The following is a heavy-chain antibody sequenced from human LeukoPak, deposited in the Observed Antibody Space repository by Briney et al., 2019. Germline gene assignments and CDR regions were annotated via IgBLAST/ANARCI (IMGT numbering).Heavy chain of an antibody. CDR3: TRGPGQWGYEY. CDR2: INPNGDGT. Sequence: ASVKVSCTASGYTFTDYYMHWVRQAPGQGLEWMGWINPNGDGTNYAQNFQGRVTMTRDTSISTDYMELSSLRSDEAAVYDCTRGPGQWGYEYWGQGTLVTVSS. J-gene: IGHJ4*02. D-gene: IGHD6-19*01. CDR1: GYTFTDYY. V-gene: IGHV1-2*02.